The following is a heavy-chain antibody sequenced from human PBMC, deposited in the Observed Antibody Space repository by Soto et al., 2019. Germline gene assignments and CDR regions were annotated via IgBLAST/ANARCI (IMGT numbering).Heavy chain of an antibody. J-gene: IGHJ3*02. V-gene: IGHV3-33*01. CDR1: GFTFSSYG. CDR2: IWYDGSNK. Sequence: GSLRLACAASGFTFSSYGMHWVRQAPGKGLEWVAVIWYDGSNKYYADSVKGRFTISRDNSKNTLYLQMNSLRAEDTAVYYCARSGGFGEQYSDAFDMWGQGTMVTVSS. D-gene: IGHD3-10*01. CDR3: ARSGGFGEQYSDAFDM.